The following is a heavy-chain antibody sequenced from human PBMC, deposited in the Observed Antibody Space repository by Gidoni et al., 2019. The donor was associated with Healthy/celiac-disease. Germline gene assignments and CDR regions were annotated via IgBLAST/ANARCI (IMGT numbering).Heavy chain of an antibody. CDR1: GRSIRSSSSY. J-gene: IGHJ6*02. Sequence: QLQLQESGPGLVQLSETLSLTCTVPGRSIRSSSSYCGWIRQPPRKALEWIGSIYYSGSTYYNPSLKSRVTISVDTSKNQFTLKLSSVTAADTAVYYCARVTIAAAGTGYYYYYGMDVWGQGTTVTVSS. V-gene: IGHV4-39*07. CDR3: ARVTIAAAGTGYYYYYGMDV. D-gene: IGHD6-13*01. CDR2: IYYSGST.